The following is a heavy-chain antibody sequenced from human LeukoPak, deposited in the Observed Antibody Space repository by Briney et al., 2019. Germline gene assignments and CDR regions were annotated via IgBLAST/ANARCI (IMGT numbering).Heavy chain of an antibody. CDR1: GGSISSGGYY. CDR2: IYTSGST. D-gene: IGHD2-2*03. Sequence: SETLSLTCTVSGGSISSGGYYWSWIRQPPGKGLEWIGYIYTSGSTNYNPSLKSRVTISVDTSKNQFSLKPSSVTAADTAVYYCARHGSFGDCSSTSCNRPRPEADFDIWGQGTMVTVSS. CDR3: ARHGSFGDCSSTSCNRPRPEADFDI. J-gene: IGHJ3*02. V-gene: IGHV4-61*08.